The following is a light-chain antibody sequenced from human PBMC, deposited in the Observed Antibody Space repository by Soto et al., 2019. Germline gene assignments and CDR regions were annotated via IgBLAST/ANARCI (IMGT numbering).Light chain of an antibody. CDR3: QQSYSIFMYT. V-gene: IGKV1-39*01. J-gene: IGKJ2*01. CDR1: QSISSY. CDR2: AAS. Sequence: DIQMTQSPSSLSASVGDRVTITCRASQSISSYLNWYQQKPGKAPTLLIYAASSLQSGVPSRFSGSGSGTDFTLTISSLQPEDFATYYCQQSYSIFMYTFGQGTKVDIK.